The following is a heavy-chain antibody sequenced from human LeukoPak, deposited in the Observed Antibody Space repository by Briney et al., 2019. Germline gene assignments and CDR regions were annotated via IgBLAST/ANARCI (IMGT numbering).Heavy chain of an antibody. CDR3: ARDGVVVVPAAIYNFDY. D-gene: IGHD2-2*02. V-gene: IGHV3-21*01. J-gene: IGHJ4*02. Sequence: PGGSLRLSCAASGFTFSSYSMNWVRQAPGKGLEWVSSISSSSSYIYYADSVKGRFTISRDNAKNPLYLQMNSLRAEDTAVYYCARDGVVVVPAAIYNFDYWGQGTLVTVSS. CDR2: ISSSSSYI. CDR1: GFTFSSYS.